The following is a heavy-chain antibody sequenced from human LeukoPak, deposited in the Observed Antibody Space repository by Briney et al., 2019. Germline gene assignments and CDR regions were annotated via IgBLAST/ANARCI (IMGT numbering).Heavy chain of an antibody. CDR1: GFTFSSYE. D-gene: IGHD6-19*01. CDR2: ISGSGGST. J-gene: IGHJ3*02. Sequence: GGSLRLSCAASGFTFSSYEMSWIRQAPGKGLEWVSAISGSGGSTYYADSVKGRFTISRDNSKNTLYLQMNSLRAEDTAVYYCAKDGIAVAGDTHAFDIWGQGTMVTVSS. CDR3: AKDGIAVAGDTHAFDI. V-gene: IGHV3-23*01.